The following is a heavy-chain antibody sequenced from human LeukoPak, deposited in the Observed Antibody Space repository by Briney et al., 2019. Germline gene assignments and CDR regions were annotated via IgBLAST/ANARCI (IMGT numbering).Heavy chain of an antibody. Sequence: SETLSLTCTVSGVSLSSYYWSWIRQPPGKGLEWIGYIYYSGSAKYKPSLKSRVTISVDTSRNQFSLKLSSVTAGDTAVYYCARAPGIAAAGTHFDFWGQGTLVTVSS. CDR2: IYYSGSA. CDR1: GVSLSSYY. J-gene: IGHJ4*02. V-gene: IGHV4-59*01. CDR3: ARAPGIAAAGTHFDF. D-gene: IGHD6-13*01.